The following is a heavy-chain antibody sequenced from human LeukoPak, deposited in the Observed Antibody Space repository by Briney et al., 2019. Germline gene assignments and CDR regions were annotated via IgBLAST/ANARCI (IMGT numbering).Heavy chain of an antibody. J-gene: IGHJ4*02. Sequence: SETLSLTCTVSGGSISSSSYYWGWIRQPPGKGLEWIGSIYYSGSTYYNPSLKSRVTISVDTSKNQFSLKLSSVTAADTAVYYCARRRLVGAADYWGQGTLVTVSS. CDR2: IYYSGST. CDR1: GGSISSSSYY. CDR3: ARRRLVGAADY. D-gene: IGHD1-26*01. V-gene: IGHV4-39*01.